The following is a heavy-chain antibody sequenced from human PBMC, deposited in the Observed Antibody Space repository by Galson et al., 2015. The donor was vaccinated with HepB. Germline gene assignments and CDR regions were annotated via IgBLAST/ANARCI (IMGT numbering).Heavy chain of an antibody. Sequence: SVKVSCKASGYTFTSYGISWVRQAPGQGLEWMGWISAYNGNTNYAQKPQGRVTMTTDTSTSTAYMELRSLRSDDTAVYYCARVIDYYYYMDVWGKGTTVTVSS. CDR3: ARVIDYYYYMDV. CDR1: GYTFTSYG. CDR2: ISAYNGNT. J-gene: IGHJ6*03. V-gene: IGHV1-18*01.